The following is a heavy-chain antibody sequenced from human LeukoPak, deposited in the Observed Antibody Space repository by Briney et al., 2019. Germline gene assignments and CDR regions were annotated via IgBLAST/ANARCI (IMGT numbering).Heavy chain of an antibody. V-gene: IGHV4-4*07. J-gene: IGHJ6*03. CDR1: GESISSFY. CDR3: ARDDLARLGEFYMDV. CDR2: IYNGASP. D-gene: IGHD3-16*01. Sequence: SESLSLTCSVSGESISSFYWSWVRQPAGKGLEWIGRIYNGASPDYNPSLKSRLTMSVDTSMNQVSLKLTSVTAADTAVYYCARDDLARLGEFYMDVWGKGTTVTIS.